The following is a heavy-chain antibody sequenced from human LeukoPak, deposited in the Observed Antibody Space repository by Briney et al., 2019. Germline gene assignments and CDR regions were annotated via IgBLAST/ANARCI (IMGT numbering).Heavy chain of an antibody. CDR2: IKQDGSDK. CDR1: GFTFSSYW. D-gene: IGHD6-19*01. J-gene: IGHJ6*02. V-gene: IGHV3-7*01. CDR3: ARMGGSSGSTSYYHGMDV. Sequence: GGSLRLSCAASGFTFSSYWMTWVRQAPGKGLEWVANIKQDGSDKYYVDSVKGRFTISRDNAKNSLYLQMNSLRAEDTAVYFCARMGGSSGSTSYYHGMDVWGLGTTVTVSS.